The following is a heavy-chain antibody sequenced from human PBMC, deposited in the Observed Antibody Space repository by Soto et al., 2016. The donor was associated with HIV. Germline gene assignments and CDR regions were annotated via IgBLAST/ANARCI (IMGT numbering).Heavy chain of an antibody. Sequence: DVELMESGGTLVQPGGSLRLSCEASGFTFDSYTMNWVRQAPGKGLEWVSGIGGSGGSTYYGDSLTGRFTISRDNSKNTLYLQMNSLGVEDTAVYYCARARYCSGGSCYLDYWGQGTLVAVSS. J-gene: IGHJ4*02. CDR3: ARARYCSGGSCYLDY. CDR2: IGGSGGST. V-gene: IGHV3-23*01. D-gene: IGHD2-15*01. CDR1: GFTFDSYT.